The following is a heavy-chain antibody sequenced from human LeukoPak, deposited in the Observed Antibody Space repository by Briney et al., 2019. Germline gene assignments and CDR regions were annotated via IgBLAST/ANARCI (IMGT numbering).Heavy chain of an antibody. V-gene: IGHV3-7*03. D-gene: IGHD3-22*01. CDR3: AYLDSSGFYYGRLRY. J-gene: IGHJ4*02. CDR2: IKEDGREK. CDR1: GFTFSSSW. Sequence: GGSLRLSCATSGFTFSSSWMSWVRQAPGEGLECVANIKEDGREKYYVDSVKGRFTISRDNSKNTLYLQMKSLRAEDTAIYFCAYLDSSGFYYGRLRYWGQGTPVSVSS.